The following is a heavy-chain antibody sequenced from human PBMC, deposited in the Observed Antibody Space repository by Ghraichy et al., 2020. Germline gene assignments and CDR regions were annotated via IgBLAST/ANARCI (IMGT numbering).Heavy chain of an antibody. J-gene: IGHJ2*01. CDR3: ARAPNDSSGYYLLNWYFDL. Sequence: SETLSLTCTVSGGSISSYYWSWIRQPPGKGLEWIGYIYYSGSTNYNPSLKSRVTISVDTSKNQFSLKLSSVTAADTAVYYCARAPNDSSGYYLLNWYFDLWGRGTLVTVSS. CDR1: GGSISSYY. D-gene: IGHD3-22*01. CDR2: IYYSGST. V-gene: IGHV4-59*01.